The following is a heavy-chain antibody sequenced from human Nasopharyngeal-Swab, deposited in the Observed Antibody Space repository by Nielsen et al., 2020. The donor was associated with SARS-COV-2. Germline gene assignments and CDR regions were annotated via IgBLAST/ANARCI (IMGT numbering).Heavy chain of an antibody. V-gene: IGHV3-33*01. CDR3: ARDQPTPHYYYGMDV. D-gene: IGHD2-15*01. CDR2: IWYDGSNK. Sequence: GESLKISCAASGFTFSSYGMHWVRQAPGKGLEWVAVIWYDGSNKYYADSAKGRFTISRDNSKNTLYLQMNSLRAEDTAVYHCARDQPTPHYYYGMDVWGQGTTVTVSS. CDR1: GFTFSSYG. J-gene: IGHJ6*02.